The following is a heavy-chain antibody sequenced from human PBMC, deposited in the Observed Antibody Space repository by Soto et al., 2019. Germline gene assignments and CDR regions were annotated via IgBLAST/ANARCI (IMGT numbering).Heavy chain of an antibody. CDR2: IYYSGST. J-gene: IGHJ3*02. D-gene: IGHD3-22*01. V-gene: IGHV4-31*03. CDR1: GGSISSGGYY. Sequence: PSETLSLTCTVSGGSISSGGYYWSWIRQHPGKGLEWIGYIYYSGSTYYNPSLKSRVTISVDTSKNQFSLKLSSVTAADTAVYYCARASSSGYFFHAFDIWGQGTMVTVS. CDR3: ARASSSGYFFHAFDI.